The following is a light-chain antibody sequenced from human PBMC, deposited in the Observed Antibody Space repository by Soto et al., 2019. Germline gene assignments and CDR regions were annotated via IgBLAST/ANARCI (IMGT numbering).Light chain of an antibody. CDR2: LNSDGSH. V-gene: IGLV4-69*01. CDR3: QTWGSASHDVV. J-gene: IGLJ2*01. Sequence: QLVLTQSPSASASLGASVKLTCTLSSGHSTYAIAWHQQQPDKGPRYLMKLNSDGSHSKGDGIPDRFSGSSSGAERHLTISSLQAEDEADYYCQTWGSASHDVVFGGGTKLTVL. CDR1: SGHSTYA.